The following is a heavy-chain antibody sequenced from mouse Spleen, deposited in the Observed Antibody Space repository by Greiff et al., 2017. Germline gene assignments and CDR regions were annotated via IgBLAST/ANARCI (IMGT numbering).Heavy chain of an antibody. CDR1: GFTFSDYG. CDR3: ARDSSGYLFAY. Sequence: EVKLQESGGGLVKPGGSLKLSCAASGFTFSDYGMHWVRQAPEKGLEWVAYISSGSSTIYYADTVKGRFTISRDNAKNTLFLQMTSLRSEDTAMYYCARDSSGYLFAYWGQGTLVTVSA. J-gene: IGHJ3*01. D-gene: IGHD3-2*02. CDR2: ISSGSSTI. V-gene: IGHV5-17*01.